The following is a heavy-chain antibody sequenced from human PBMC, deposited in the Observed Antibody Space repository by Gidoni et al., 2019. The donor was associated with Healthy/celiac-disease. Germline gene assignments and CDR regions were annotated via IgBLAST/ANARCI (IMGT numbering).Heavy chain of an antibody. CDR3: ARDLVAPQRYYYGMDV. CDR1: GFTFSSYE. J-gene: IGHJ6*02. V-gene: IGHV3-48*03. CDR2: ISSSGSTI. D-gene: IGHD2-15*01. Sequence: EVQLVESGGGLVQPGGSLRPSCAASGFTFSSYEMNWVRQPPGKGLEWVSYISSSGSTIYYADSVKGRFTISRDNAKNSLYLQMNSLRAEDTAVYYCARDLVAPQRYYYGMDVWGQGTTVTVSS.